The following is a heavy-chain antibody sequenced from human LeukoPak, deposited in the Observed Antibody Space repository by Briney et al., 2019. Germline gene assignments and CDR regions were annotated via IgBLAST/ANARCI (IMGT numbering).Heavy chain of an antibody. Sequence: PGGSLRLSCAAYGFTFSSYSMNWVRQAPGQGLKWVSYINSSSSTIYYADSVKGRFTISRDNAKNSLYLQMNSLRAEDTAVYYCARGDNWNVNYYYYYMDVWGEGTTVTASS. D-gene: IGHD1-1*01. CDR2: INSSSSTI. CDR1: GFTFSSYS. J-gene: IGHJ6*03. V-gene: IGHV3-48*01. CDR3: ARGDNWNVNYYYYYMDV.